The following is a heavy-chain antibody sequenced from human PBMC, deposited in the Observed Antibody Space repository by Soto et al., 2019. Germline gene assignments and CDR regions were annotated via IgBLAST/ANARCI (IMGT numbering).Heavy chain of an antibody. CDR3: AHCRGGVASF. D-gene: IGHD3-16*01. Sequence: QITLNESGPTLVKPTQTLTLTCTFSGFSLSTRDVGVGWIRQPPGKALERLGVIYWDDDKSYSPSLKSRLTITKDTSKNQVVLRMTKMDPVDTATYYCAHCRGGVASFWGQGTLVTVSS. V-gene: IGHV2-5*02. CDR1: GFSLSTRDVG. J-gene: IGHJ4*02. CDR2: IYWDDDK.